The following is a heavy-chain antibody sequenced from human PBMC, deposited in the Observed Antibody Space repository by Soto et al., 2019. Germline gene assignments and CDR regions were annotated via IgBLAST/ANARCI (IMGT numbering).Heavy chain of an antibody. V-gene: IGHV3-30*03. CDR2: ISDDGSKK. J-gene: IGHJ4*02. Sequence: QVQLVESGGGVVQPGRSLRLSCAASGFTFSNYGMHWVRQAPGKGLEWVAVISDDGSKKYYSDSVKGQFTISRDNSRTTVYLQMNSLRPEDTAVYYCAIDINSRFYYGPDYWGQGSLVTVSS. CDR3: AIDINSRFYYGPDY. CDR1: GFTFSNYG. D-gene: IGHD3-22*01.